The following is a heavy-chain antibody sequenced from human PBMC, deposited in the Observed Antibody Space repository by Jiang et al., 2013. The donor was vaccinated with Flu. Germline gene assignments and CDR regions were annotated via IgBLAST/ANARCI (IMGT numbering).Heavy chain of an antibody. V-gene: IGHV3-23*01. CDR2: ISGSGGST. D-gene: IGHD2-21*02. CDR3: ARGPYCGGDCYPKYFQH. Sequence: LEWVSAISGSGGSTYYADSVKGRFTISRDNSKNTLYLQMNSLRAEDTAVYYCARGPYCGGDCYPKYFQHWGQGTLVTVSS. J-gene: IGHJ1*01.